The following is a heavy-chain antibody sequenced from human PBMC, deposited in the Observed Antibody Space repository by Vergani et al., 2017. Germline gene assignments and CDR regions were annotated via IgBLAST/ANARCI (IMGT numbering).Heavy chain of an antibody. CDR1: GFTFSSYA. CDR2: ISGSGGST. CDR3: AKALRFLDRSYYGMDG. V-gene: IGHV3-23*01. J-gene: IGHJ6*02. Sequence: EVQLLESGGGLVQPGGSLRLSCAASGFTFSSYAMSWVRQAPGKGLEWVSAISGSGGSTYYADSVKGRFTISRDNSKNTLYRQMNSLRAEDTAVYYCAKALRFLDRSYYGMDGWGQGTTVTVSS. D-gene: IGHD3-3*01.